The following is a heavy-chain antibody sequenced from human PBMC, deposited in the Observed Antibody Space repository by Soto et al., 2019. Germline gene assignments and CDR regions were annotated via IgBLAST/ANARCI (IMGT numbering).Heavy chain of an antibody. CDR2: INPSGGST. V-gene: IGHV1-46*01. CDR3: VRDRVDWYFDL. CDR1: GYTFTSYY. D-gene: IGHD2-15*01. J-gene: IGHJ2*01. Sequence: QVQLVQSGAEVKKPGASVKVSCKASGYTFTSYYMHWVRQAPGQGLEWMGIINPSGGSTSYAQKFQGRVTMTRDTSTSTVYMELSSLRSEDTAVYYCVRDRVDWYFDLWGRGTLVTVSS.